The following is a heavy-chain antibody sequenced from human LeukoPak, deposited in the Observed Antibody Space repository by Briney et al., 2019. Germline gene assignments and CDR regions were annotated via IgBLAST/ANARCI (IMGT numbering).Heavy chain of an antibody. CDR3: ARELYYYESGVYRSPLSFDY. D-gene: IGHD3-22*01. CDR1: AFTFDDYG. CDR2: ISWNGGST. J-gene: IGHJ4*02. V-gene: IGHV3-20*04. Sequence: PGGSLRLSCAASAFTFDDYGMSWVRQAPGKGLEWVSGISWNGGSTGYADSVKGRFTISRVNAKKSLYLQMNSLRAEDTALYYCARELYYYESGVYRSPLSFDYWGQGTLVTVSS.